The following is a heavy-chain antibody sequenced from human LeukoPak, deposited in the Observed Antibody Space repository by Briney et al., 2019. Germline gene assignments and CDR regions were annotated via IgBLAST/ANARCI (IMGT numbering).Heavy chain of an antibody. Sequence: PGGSLRLSCAASGFTFSSYGMHWVRQAPGKGLEWVAFIRYDGSNKYYADSVKGRFTISRDNSKNTLYLQMNSLRAEDTAVYYCAKDPIYYGSAPFAFDIWGQGTMVTVSS. CDR3: AKDPIYYGSAPFAFDI. J-gene: IGHJ3*02. V-gene: IGHV3-30*02. CDR1: GFTFSSYG. CDR2: IRYDGSNK. D-gene: IGHD3-10*01.